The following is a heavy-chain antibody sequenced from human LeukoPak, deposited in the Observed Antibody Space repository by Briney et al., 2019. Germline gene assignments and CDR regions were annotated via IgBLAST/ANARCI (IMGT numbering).Heavy chain of an antibody. V-gene: IGHV3-33*01. J-gene: IGHJ4*02. CDR2: IWYDGSNK. Sequence: GGSLRLSCAASGFTFSSYGMHLVRQAPGKGLEWVAVIWYDGSNKYYADSVKGRFTISRDNSKNTLYLQMNSLRAEDTAVYYCARDELCGGDCPLDYWGQGTLVTVSS. CDR1: GFTFSSYG. D-gene: IGHD2-21*02. CDR3: ARDELCGGDCPLDY.